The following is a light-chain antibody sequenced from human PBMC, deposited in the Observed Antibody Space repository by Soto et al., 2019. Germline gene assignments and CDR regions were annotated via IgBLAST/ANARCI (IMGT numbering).Light chain of an antibody. J-gene: IGLJ1*01. CDR3: SSYTSSTSYV. CDR2: EVT. Sequence: QSVLTQPASVSGSPGQSITISCIGTSSDVGGYNYVSWYQQHPGKAPKLMIYEVTNRPSGVSNRFSGSKSGNTASLTISGLQAEDEADYYCSSYTSSTSYVFGTGTKVHRP. CDR1: SSDVGGYNY. V-gene: IGLV2-14*01.